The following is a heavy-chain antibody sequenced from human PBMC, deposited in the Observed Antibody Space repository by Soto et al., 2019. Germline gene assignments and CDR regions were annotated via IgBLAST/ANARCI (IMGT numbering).Heavy chain of an antibody. J-gene: IGHJ4*02. D-gene: IGHD2-21*01. V-gene: IGHV3-74*03. CDR3: LSDKQLWLLVS. Sequence: EVQLVESGGGLVQPGESLRLSCAASGLTFRSYWMHWVRQAPGKGLVWVSRINTDGSVAMYVDSVKGRFTSSRDNAKNTLYRHMNSLRAEDTAVYYCLSDKQLWLLVSWCPGTLVTVST. CDR2: INTDGSVA. CDR1: GLTFRSYW.